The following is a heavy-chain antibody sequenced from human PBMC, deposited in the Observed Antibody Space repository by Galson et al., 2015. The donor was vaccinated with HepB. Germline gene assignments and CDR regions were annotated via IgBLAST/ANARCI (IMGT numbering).Heavy chain of an antibody. Sequence: SVKVSCKASGGTFGGHSINWVRQAPGQGPEWLGDISPLFGAANYAQKFQGRVTISADTSTSTAYMQLSSLTSEDTAVYYCATNAARGAFFEFWGQGTLVTVSS. CDR2: ISPLFGAA. D-gene: IGHD3-10*01. CDR3: ATNAARGAFFEF. V-gene: IGHV1-69*06. J-gene: IGHJ4*02. CDR1: GGTFGGHS.